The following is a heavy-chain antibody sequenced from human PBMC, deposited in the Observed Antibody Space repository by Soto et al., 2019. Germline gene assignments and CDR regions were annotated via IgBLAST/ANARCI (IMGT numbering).Heavy chain of an antibody. J-gene: IGHJ6*03. CDR1: GGSISSYY. V-gene: IGHV4-59*05. CDR3: ARHRRYGDYPYYYYYMDV. Sequence: SETLSLTCTVSGGSISSYYWSWIRQPPGKGLEWTGSIYYSGSTYYNPSLKSRVTISVDTSKNQFSLKLSSVTAADTAAYYCARHRRYGDYPYYYYYMDVWGKGTTVTVSS. D-gene: IGHD4-17*01. CDR2: IYYSGST.